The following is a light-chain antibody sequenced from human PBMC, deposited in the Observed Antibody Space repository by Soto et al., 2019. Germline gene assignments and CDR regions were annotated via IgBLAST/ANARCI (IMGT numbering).Light chain of an antibody. J-gene: IGKJ5*01. CDR1: QSVSSSY. Sequence: EMALTQSPGTLSLSPGERATLSCRASQSVSSSYLAWYQQKPGQAPRILIYGASSRATGIPDRFSGSGSGTDFTLTISRLEPEDFAVYYCQQYGSSPPITFGQGTRLEIK. CDR2: GAS. CDR3: QQYGSSPPIT. V-gene: IGKV3-20*01.